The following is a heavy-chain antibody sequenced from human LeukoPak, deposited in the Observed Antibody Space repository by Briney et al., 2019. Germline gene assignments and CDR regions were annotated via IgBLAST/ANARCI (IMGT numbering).Heavy chain of an antibody. V-gene: IGHV3-30*02. CDR3: AKDPQWDYVWGSYRSYFDY. CDR2: IRYDGSNK. D-gene: IGHD3-16*02. CDR1: GFTFNSYW. Sequence: GGSLRLSCAASGFTFNSYWMSWVRQAPGKGLEWVAFIRYDGSNKYYADSVKGRFTVSRDNSKNTLYLQMNSLRAEDTAVYYCAKDPQWDYVWGSYRSYFDYWGQGTLVTVSS. J-gene: IGHJ4*02.